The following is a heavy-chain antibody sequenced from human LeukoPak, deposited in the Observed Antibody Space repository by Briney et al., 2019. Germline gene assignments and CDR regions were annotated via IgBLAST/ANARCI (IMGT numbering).Heavy chain of an antibody. CDR2: IYHSGST. V-gene: IGHV4-30-2*01. Sequence: PSQTLSLTCTVSGGSISSGGYYWSWIRQPPGKGLEWIGYIYHSGSTCYNPSLKSRVTISVDRSKNQFSLKLSSVTAADTAVYYCARIRMEVFLYFGEFLYPDSWGQGTLVTVSS. CDR1: GGSISSGGYY. J-gene: IGHJ4*02. D-gene: IGHD3-10*01. CDR3: ARIRMEVFLYFGEFLYPDS.